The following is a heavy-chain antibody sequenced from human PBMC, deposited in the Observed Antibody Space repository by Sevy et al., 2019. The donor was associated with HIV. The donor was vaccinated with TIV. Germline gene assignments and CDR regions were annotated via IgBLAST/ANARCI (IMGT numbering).Heavy chain of an antibody. V-gene: IGHV1-3*04. D-gene: IGHD2-15*01. CDR2: VNTRTGDT. CDR3: ARDFCSGGSCYSAFVY. CDR1: GYSFTNYI. J-gene: IGHJ4*02. Sequence: ASVKVYCKASGYSFTNYIMYWVRQAPGQGLEWMGWVNTRTGDTKYSEKFQGRVSITRDTSASITYMELRSLKSEDTAVYYCARDFCSGGSCYSAFVYWGQGTLVTVSS.